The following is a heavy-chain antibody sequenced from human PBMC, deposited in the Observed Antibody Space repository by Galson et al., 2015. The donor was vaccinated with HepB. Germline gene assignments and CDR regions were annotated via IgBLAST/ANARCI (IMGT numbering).Heavy chain of an antibody. Sequence: SLRLSCAAPGFTFRTYGMHWVRQAPGKGLEWVAIVSYDGSNTYYTDCVKVRFTIYRDNSKNTLYLQINSLRAYDTAIYYCEKPDLSDGSGYPDHWGQGDRVTGSS. V-gene: IGHV3-30*18. CDR1: GFTFRTYG. CDR2: VSYDGSNT. CDR3: EKPDLSDGSGYPDH. J-gene: IGHJ4*02. D-gene: IGHD3-22*01.